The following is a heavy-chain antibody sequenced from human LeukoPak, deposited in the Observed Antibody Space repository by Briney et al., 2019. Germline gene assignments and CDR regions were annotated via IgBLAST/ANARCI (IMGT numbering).Heavy chain of an antibody. J-gene: IGHJ4*02. Sequence: GGSLRLSCAASGFTFSSYSMNWVRQAPGKGLEWVSAISGSGGSTYYADSVKGRFTISRDNSKNTLYLQMNSLRAEDTAVYYCAKRLGTINSYYFDYWGQGTLVTVSS. CDR3: AKRLGTINSYYFDY. CDR1: GFTFSSYS. D-gene: IGHD4/OR15-4a*01. V-gene: IGHV3-23*01. CDR2: ISGSGGST.